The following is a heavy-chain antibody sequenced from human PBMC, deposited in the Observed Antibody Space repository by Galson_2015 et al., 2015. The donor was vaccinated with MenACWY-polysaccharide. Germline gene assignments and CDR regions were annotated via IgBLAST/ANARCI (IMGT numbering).Heavy chain of an antibody. CDR1: GFSLSSYA. V-gene: IGHV3-23*01. J-gene: IGHJ4*02. D-gene: IGHD6-13*01. CDR2: LSASGGDT. CDR3: AKDYPGSISY. Sequence: SLRLSCAASGFSLSSYATSWVRQAPGKGLEWVSALSASGGDTYYVDSVKGRFTISRDNSKNTLYLQKNSLRAEDTAVYYCAKDYPGSISYWGQGTLVTVSS.